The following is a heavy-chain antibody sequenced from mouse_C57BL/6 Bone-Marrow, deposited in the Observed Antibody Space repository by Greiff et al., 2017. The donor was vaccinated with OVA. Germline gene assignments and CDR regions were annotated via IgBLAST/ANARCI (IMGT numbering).Heavy chain of an antibody. Sequence: EVQLQQSGAELVKPGASVKLSCTASGFNIQDYYMHWVKQRTEQGLEWIGRIDPEDGETKYAPKFQGKATITADTSPNTAYLQLSSLTSEDTAVYYSARGLLSSAWFAYWGQGTLVTVSA. CDR2: IDPEDGET. V-gene: IGHV14-2*01. D-gene: IGHD2-3*01. J-gene: IGHJ3*01. CDR3: ARGLLSSAWFAY. CDR1: GFNIQDYY.